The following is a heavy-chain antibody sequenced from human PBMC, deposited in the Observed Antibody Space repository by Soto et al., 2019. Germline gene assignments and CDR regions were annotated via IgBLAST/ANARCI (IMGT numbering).Heavy chain of an antibody. V-gene: IGHV1-3*01. Sequence: AASVKVSCKASGYTFTSYAMHWVRQAPGQRLEWMGWTNAGNGNTKYSQKFQGRVTITRDTSASTAYMELSSLRSEDTAVYYCARDPGVYHDAFDIWGQGTMVTVSS. CDR2: TNAGNGNT. CDR3: ARDPGVYHDAFDI. D-gene: IGHD2-2*01. CDR1: GYTFTSYA. J-gene: IGHJ3*02.